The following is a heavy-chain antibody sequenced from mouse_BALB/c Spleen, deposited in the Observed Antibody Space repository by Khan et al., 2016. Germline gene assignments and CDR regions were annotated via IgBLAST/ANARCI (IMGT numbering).Heavy chain of an antibody. J-gene: IGHJ3*01. CDR2: IWRGGST. Sequence: QVQLKESGPGLVQPSQSLSITCTVSGFSLTSYGVHWVRQSPGKGLEWLGVIWRGGSTDYNAAFMSRLSITKDNSKSQVFFKMNSRQADDTAIYYCAKNGDYDGAWVAYWGQGTLVTVSA. V-gene: IGHV2-5*01. CDR1: GFSLTSYG. CDR3: AKNGDYDGAWVAY. D-gene: IGHD2-4*01.